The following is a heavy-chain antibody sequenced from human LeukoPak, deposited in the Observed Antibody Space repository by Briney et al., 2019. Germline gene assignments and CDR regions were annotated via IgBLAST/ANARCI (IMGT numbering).Heavy chain of an antibody. CDR2: IYYSGST. Sequence: SETLSLTCTVSGGSISSGDYYWSWIRQPPGKGLEWIGYIYYSGSTYYNPSLKSRVTISVDTSKNQFSLKLSSVTAADTAVYYCARAYVVVVAATPDHWIDPWGQGTLVTVSS. CDR1: GGSISSGDYY. J-gene: IGHJ5*02. D-gene: IGHD2-15*01. CDR3: ARAYVVVVAATPDHWIDP. V-gene: IGHV4-30-4*08.